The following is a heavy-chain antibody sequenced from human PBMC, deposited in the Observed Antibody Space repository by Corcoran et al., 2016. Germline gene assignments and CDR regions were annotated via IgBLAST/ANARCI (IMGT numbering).Heavy chain of an antibody. CDR2: IYHSGST. CDR3: ARDGRSFGVVKGAATIDY. D-gene: IGHD3-3*01. Sequence: QVQLQESGPGLVKPSETLSLTCTVSGYSISSGYYWGWIRQPPGKGLEWIGSIYHSGSTYYNPSLKSRVTISVDTSKNQFSLKLSSVTAADTAVYYCARDGRSFGVVKGAATIDYWGQGTLVTVSS. V-gene: IGHV4-38-2*02. CDR1: GYSISSGYY. J-gene: IGHJ4*02.